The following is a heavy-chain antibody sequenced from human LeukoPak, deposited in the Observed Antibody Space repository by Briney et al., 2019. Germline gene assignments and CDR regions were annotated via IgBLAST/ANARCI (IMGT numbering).Heavy chain of an antibody. CDR3: ARGKTSQNIVTRKTYNWFDP. CDR2: ISGSGDRT. Sequence: GGSLRLSCAASGFTFSSSAMSWVRQAPGKGLEWVSTISGSGDRTYYADSVKGRFTISRDNAKNSLYLQMKSLKAEDTAVYYCARGKTSQNIVTRKTYNWFDPWGQGTLVTVSS. J-gene: IGHJ5*02. V-gene: IGHV3-23*01. CDR1: GFTFSSSA. D-gene: IGHD2/OR15-2a*01.